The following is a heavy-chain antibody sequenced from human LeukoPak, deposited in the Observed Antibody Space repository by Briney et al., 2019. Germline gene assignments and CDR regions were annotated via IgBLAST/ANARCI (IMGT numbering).Heavy chain of an antibody. CDR3: AKVKRWLQLVGAFDI. CDR1: GFTFDDYA. D-gene: IGHD5-24*01. CDR2: ISWNSGSI. J-gene: IGHJ3*02. Sequence: PGGSLRLSCAASGFTFDDYAMHWVRQAPGKGLEWVSGISWNSGSIGYADSVKGRFTISRDNAKNSLYLQMNSLRAEEPALYYCAKVKRWLQLVGAFDIWGQGTMVTVSS. V-gene: IGHV3-9*01.